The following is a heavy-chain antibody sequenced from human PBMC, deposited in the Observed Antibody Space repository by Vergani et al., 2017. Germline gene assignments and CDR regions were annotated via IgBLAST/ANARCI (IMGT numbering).Heavy chain of an antibody. D-gene: IGHD4-11*01. CDR3: ARVNTETNGHRYYYYYMDV. CDR2: IDHTGRP. CDR1: GRSFTSYH. J-gene: IGHJ6*03. Sequence: QVQLQQWGGGLLKPSETLSLTCVVNGRSFTSYHWTWIRQSPGEGLEWVGDIDHTGRPDYNPSLKSRLTMSVDKSRNQFSLPLNSVTATDTAIYFCARVNTETNGHRYYYYYMDVWGQGTAVTVS. V-gene: IGHV4-34*01.